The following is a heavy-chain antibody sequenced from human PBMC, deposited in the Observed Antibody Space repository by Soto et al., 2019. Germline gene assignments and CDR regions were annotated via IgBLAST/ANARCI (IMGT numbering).Heavy chain of an antibody. Sequence: QVQLVESGGGVVQPGRSLRLSCAASGFTFSSYVMHWVRQAPGKGLDWVTVISQDGSNKYYADSVKGRFTISRDNSKNTPYLQMDSLRAEDTAVYFCARGVAWNYDYWGQGTLVTVSS. J-gene: IGHJ4*02. D-gene: IGHD1-1*01. CDR2: ISQDGSNK. CDR1: GFTFSSYV. CDR3: ARGVAWNYDY. V-gene: IGHV3-30-3*01.